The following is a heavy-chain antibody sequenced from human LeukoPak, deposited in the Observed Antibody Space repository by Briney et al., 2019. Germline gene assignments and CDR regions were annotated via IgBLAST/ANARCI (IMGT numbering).Heavy chain of an antibody. V-gene: IGHV3-23*01. D-gene: IGHD3-9*01. Sequence: GGSLRLSCAASGFTFSSYAMSWVRQAPGKGLEWASAISGSGGSTYYADSVKGRFTISRDNSKNTLYLQMNSLRAEDTAVYYCARAQTYYDILTGYYALKPHRGTLYYYYGMDVWGQGTTVTVSS. CDR3: ARAQTYYDILTGYYALKPHRGTLYYYYGMDV. CDR2: ISGSGGST. CDR1: GFTFSSYA. J-gene: IGHJ6*02.